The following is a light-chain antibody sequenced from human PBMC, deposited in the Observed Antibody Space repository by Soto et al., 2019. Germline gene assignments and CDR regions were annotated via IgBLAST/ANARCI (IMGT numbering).Light chain of an antibody. CDR2: SNN. CDR1: SSNIGSNT. CDR3: GTWDDSLNSYV. V-gene: IGLV1-44*01. J-gene: IGLJ1*01. Sequence: QSALTQPPSVSGTPAQRVTISCSGSSSNIGSNTVNWYQQLPGAAPRLLIYSNNQRPSGVPDRFSGSKSGTSASLAISGLQSEDEADYYCGTWDDSLNSYVFGTGTKLTVL.